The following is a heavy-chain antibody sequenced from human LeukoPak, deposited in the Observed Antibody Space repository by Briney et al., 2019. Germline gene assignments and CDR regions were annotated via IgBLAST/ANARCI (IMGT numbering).Heavy chain of an antibody. Sequence: PSETLSLTCAVSGGSISSSNWWSWVRQPPGKGLEWIGEIYHSGSTNYNPSLKSRVTISVDKSKNQFSLKLSSVTAADTAVYYCARDLVGADYYYYGMDVWGQGTTVTVSS. V-gene: IGHV4-4*02. D-gene: IGHD1-26*01. J-gene: IGHJ6*02. CDR3: ARDLVGADYYYYGMDV. CDR2: IYHSGST. CDR1: GGSISSSNW.